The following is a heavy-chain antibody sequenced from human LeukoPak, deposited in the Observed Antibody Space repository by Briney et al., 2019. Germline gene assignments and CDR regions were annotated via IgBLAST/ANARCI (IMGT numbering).Heavy chain of an antibody. Sequence: GGSLRLSCAASGLTFTNDWLGWVRQAPGKGLEWVGRSKNTADGGTTDYAAAVKGRFTISRDDSKSTLYLQMNNLNTEDTALYYCATAKSLLRFWGQGTLVTVSS. CDR1: GLTFTNDW. CDR2: SKNTADGGTT. D-gene: IGHD3-3*01. J-gene: IGHJ1*01. CDR3: ATAKSLLRF. V-gene: IGHV3-15*01.